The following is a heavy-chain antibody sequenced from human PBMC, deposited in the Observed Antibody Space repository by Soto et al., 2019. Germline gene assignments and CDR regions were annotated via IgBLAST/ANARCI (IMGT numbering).Heavy chain of an antibody. CDR1: GGSISSFY. J-gene: IGHJ6*02. CDR3: ARGIATTEMDV. Sequence: PSVTLSLTCTVSGGSISSFYWSFIQQPPGKGQEWIGDTYYSRHTNHNPSLKSRVTISVDTSKNQFSLKLSSVTAADTAVYYCARGIATTEMDVWGQGTTVT. D-gene: IGHD6-13*01. V-gene: IGHV4-59*01. CDR2: TYYSRHT.